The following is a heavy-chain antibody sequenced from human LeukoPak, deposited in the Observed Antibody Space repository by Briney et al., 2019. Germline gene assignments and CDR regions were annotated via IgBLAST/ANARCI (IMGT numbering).Heavy chain of an antibody. CDR3: ARGAGIAAAGTDWFDP. V-gene: IGHV1-18*04. CDR2: ISAYNGNT. J-gene: IGHJ5*02. D-gene: IGHD6-13*01. Sequence: GASVKVSCKASGYTSTSYGISWVRQAPGQGLEWMGWISAYNGNTNYAQKLQGRVTMTTDTSTSTAYMELRSLRSDDTAVYYCARGAGIAAAGTDWFDPWGQGTLVTVSS. CDR1: GYTSTSYG.